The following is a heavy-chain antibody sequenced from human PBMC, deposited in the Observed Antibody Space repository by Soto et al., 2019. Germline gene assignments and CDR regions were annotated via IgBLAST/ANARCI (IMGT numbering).Heavy chain of an antibody. Sequence: EVQLVESGGGLVKPGGSLRLSCAASGFTFSSYSMNWVRQAPGKGLEWVSSISSSSSYIYYADSVKGRFTISRDNAKNSLYPQMNSLRAEDTAVYYCARDRDYGTQTYDYWGQGTLVTVSS. CDR2: ISSSSSYI. V-gene: IGHV3-21*01. J-gene: IGHJ4*02. CDR3: ARDRDYGTQTYDY. CDR1: GFTFSSYS. D-gene: IGHD3-16*01.